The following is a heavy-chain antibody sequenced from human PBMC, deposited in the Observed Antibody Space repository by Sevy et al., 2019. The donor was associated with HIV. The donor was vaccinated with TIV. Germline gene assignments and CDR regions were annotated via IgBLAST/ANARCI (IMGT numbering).Heavy chain of an antibody. D-gene: IGHD3-22*01. Sequence: GSSLRLSCAASGFTFDDYGMTWVRQAPGKGLEWVSGINWNGGNTGYADSVKGRFTISRDNAKNSLYLQMNSLRAEDTALYHCARRIRYDSSGYGFYFDHWGQGTLVTVSS. J-gene: IGHJ4*02. CDR2: INWNGGNT. CDR3: ARRIRYDSSGYGFYFDH. CDR1: GFTFDDYG. V-gene: IGHV3-20*01.